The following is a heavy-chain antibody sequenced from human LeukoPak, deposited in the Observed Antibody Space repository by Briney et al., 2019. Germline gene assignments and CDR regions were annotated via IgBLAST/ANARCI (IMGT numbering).Heavy chain of an antibody. CDR2: ISGSGSTI. CDR1: GFTFSNYE. D-gene: IGHD4-17*01. Sequence: HPGGSLRLSRAASGFTFSNYEMNWVRQAPGKGLEWVSYISGSGSTIYYADSVKGRFTISRDNAKDSLYLQMNSLRAEDTAVYYCARSGYGDYPSHFDYWGQGTLVTVSS. CDR3: ARSGYGDYPSHFDY. J-gene: IGHJ4*02. V-gene: IGHV3-48*03.